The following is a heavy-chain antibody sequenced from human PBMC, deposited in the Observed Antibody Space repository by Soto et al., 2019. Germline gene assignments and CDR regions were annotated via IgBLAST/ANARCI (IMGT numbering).Heavy chain of an antibody. D-gene: IGHD6-13*01. Sequence: ASVKVSCKASGYSFTGYWIGWVRQMPGKGLEWMGIIYPGDSDTRYSPSFQGQVTISADKSISTAYLQWSSLKASDTAMYYCARHSRYSSSWYAAYLDYWGQGTLVTVSS. J-gene: IGHJ4*02. CDR1: GYSFTGYW. CDR2: IYPGDSDT. CDR3: ARHSRYSSSWYAAYLDY. V-gene: IGHV5-51*01.